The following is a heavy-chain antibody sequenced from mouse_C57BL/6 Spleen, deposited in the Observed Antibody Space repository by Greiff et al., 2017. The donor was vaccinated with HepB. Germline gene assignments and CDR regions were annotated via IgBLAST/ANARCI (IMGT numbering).Heavy chain of an antibody. V-gene: IGHV14-2*01. CDR2: IDPEDGET. CDR1: GFNIKDYY. J-gene: IGHJ2*01. CDR3: ARSDTYYFDY. Sequence: VQLQQSGAELVKPGASVKLSCTASGFNIKDYYMHWVKQRTEQGLEWIGRIDPEDGETKYAPKFQGKATITADTSSNTADLQLSSLTSEDTAVYYCARSDTYYFDYWGQGTTLTVSS.